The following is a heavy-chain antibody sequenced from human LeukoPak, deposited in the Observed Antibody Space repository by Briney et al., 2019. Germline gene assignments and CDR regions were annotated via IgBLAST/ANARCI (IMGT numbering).Heavy chain of an antibody. D-gene: IGHD3-22*01. J-gene: IGHJ3*02. Sequence: GGSLRLSCAASGFTFSRYSMNWVGQAPGKGLEWVASISGSSSYIYFADSVKGRFTISRDNAKNSLYLQMNSLRAEDTAVYYCARDQGPGSGFYAFDIWGQGTMVTVSS. V-gene: IGHV3-21*01. CDR1: GFTFSRYS. CDR3: ARDQGPGSGFYAFDI. CDR2: ISGSSSYI.